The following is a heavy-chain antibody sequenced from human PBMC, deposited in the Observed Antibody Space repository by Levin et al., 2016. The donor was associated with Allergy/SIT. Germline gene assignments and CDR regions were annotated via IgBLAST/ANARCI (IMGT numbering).Heavy chain of an antibody. CDR1: GFTFSSYG. D-gene: IGHD4-17*01. J-gene: IGHJ4*02. Sequence: GESLKISCAASGFTFSSYGMHWVRQAPGKGLEWVAVISYDGSNKYYADSVKGRFTISRDNSKNTLYLQMNSLRAEDTAVYYCAKDLRDGVYYFDYWGQGTLVTVSS. CDR3: AKDLRDGVYYFDY. V-gene: IGHV3-30*18. CDR2: ISYDGSNK.